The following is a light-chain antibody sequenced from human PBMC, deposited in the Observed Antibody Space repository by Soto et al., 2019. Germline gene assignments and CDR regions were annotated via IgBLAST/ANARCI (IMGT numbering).Light chain of an antibody. J-gene: IGKJ5*01. CDR3: QQRSNWLT. Sequence: EIVLTQSPATLSLSPGERATLSCRASQSVSSYLAWYQQKPGQAPXXLIYDASNRATGIPARFSGSGSGTDFTLTISSLEPEDFAVYDCQQRSNWLTFGQGTRLEIK. CDR1: QSVSSY. V-gene: IGKV3-11*01. CDR2: DAS.